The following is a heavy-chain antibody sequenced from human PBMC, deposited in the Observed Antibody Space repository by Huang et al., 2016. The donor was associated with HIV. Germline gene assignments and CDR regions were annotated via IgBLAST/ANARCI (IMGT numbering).Heavy chain of an antibody. D-gene: IGHD2-21*02. CDR3: ARQATPSKTANSWFVD. CDR2: IDPSDSDT. J-gene: IGHJ5*02. Sequence: EVQLVQSGAEVKKPGESLKISCKGSGYYFTSYWIGWVRQLPDKGLEWMGIIDPSDSDTRYSPSFQGQVTISADKSISTAYLQWNSLKASDTAMYYCARQATPSKTANSWFVDWGQGTLVTVSS. V-gene: IGHV5-51*01. CDR1: GYYFTSYW.